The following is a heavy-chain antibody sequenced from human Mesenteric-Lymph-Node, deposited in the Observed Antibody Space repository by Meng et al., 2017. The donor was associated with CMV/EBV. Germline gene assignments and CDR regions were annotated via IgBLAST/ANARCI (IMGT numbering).Heavy chain of an antibody. CDR3: ARVSIAARRGSRYFDY. CDR1: GYTFTSYY. D-gene: IGHD6-6*01. CDR2: INPSGGST. V-gene: IGHV1-46*01. Sequence: ASVKVSCKASGYTFTSYYMHWVRQAPGQGLEWMGIINPSGGSTSYAQKFQGRVTMTRDTSTSTVYMELSSLRSEDTAVYYCARVSIAARRGSRYFDYWGQGTLVTVSS. J-gene: IGHJ4*02.